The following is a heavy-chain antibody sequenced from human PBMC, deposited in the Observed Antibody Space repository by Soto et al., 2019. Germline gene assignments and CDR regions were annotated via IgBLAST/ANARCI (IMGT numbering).Heavy chain of an antibody. D-gene: IGHD5-18*01. CDR2: IWYDGSNK. J-gene: IGHJ4*02. V-gene: IGHV3-33*01. CDR1: GFTFSSYG. CDR3: ARDNGYSYESIFDY. Sequence: GGSLRLSCAASGFTFSSYGMHWVRQAPGKGLEWVAVIWYDGSNKYYADSVKGRFTISRDNSKNTLYLQMNSLRAEDTAVYYCARDNGYSYESIFDYWGQGTLVTVSS.